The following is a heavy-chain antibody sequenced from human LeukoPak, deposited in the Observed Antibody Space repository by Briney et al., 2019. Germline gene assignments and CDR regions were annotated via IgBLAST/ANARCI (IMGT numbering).Heavy chain of an antibody. Sequence: ASVKVSCKASGYTFTNHDINWVRQAPGQGLEWMGWMNPNSGNTGYAQKFQGRVTMTRNTSISTAYMELSSLKSEDTAVYYCARGFKATVVTRYFDYWGQGTLVTVSS. J-gene: IGHJ4*02. V-gene: IGHV1-8*01. CDR3: ARGFKATVVTRYFDY. D-gene: IGHD4-23*01. CDR1: GYTFTNHD. CDR2: MNPNSGNT.